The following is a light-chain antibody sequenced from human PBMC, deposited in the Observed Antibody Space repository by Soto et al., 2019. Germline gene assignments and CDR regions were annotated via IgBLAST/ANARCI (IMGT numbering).Light chain of an antibody. CDR2: EAS. Sequence: DIQMTQSPSTLSASVGDRDTITCRASQSISDSLAWYQQKPGKAPKLLIYEASNLKSGVPSRFSGSGSGTEYTLTISSLQPDDFASYYCQQYNGYWTFGQGTKVEIK. V-gene: IGKV1-5*03. CDR3: QQYNGYWT. CDR1: QSISDS. J-gene: IGKJ1*01.